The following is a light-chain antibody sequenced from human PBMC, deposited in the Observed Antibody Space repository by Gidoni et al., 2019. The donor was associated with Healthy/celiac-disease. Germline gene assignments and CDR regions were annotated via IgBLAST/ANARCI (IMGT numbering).Light chain of an antibody. CDR1: QSISSW. CDR2: KAS. Sequence: SHMAQSPSTRSASVGDRGTITCRASQSISSWLAWYQQKPGKAPKLLIYKASSLESGVPSRFSGSGSGTEFTLTISSLQPDDFATYYCQQYNSYSRLTFGGGTKVEIK. CDR3: QQYNSYSRLT. J-gene: IGKJ4*01. V-gene: IGKV1-5*03.